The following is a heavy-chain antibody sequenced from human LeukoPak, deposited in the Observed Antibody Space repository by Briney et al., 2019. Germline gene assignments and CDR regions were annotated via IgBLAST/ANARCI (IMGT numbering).Heavy chain of an antibody. D-gene: IGHD3-10*01. Sequence: SETLSLTCAVYGGSFSGYYWSWIRQPPGKGLEWIGEINHSGSTYYNPSLKSRVTISVDTSKNQFSLKLTSVTAADTAVYYCARQTDGAGTAGGDYWGQGTLVTVSS. CDR2: INHSGST. CDR3: ARQTDGAGTAGGDY. CDR1: GGSFSGYY. V-gene: IGHV4-34*01. J-gene: IGHJ4*02.